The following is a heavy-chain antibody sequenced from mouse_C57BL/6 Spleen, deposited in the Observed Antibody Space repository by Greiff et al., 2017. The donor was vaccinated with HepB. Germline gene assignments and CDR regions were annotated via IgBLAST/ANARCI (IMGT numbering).Heavy chain of an antibody. D-gene: IGHD1-1*01. V-gene: IGHV5-16*01. J-gene: IGHJ1*03. CDR2: INYDGSST. CDR3: AREGLLRYPYWYFDV. Sequence: DVQLVESEGGLVQPGSSMKLSCTASGFTFSDYYMAWVRQVPEKGLEWVANINYDGSSTYYLESLKSRFIISRDNAKNILYLQMSSLKSEDTATYYCAREGLLRYPYWYFDVWGTGTTVTVSS. CDR1: GFTFSDYY.